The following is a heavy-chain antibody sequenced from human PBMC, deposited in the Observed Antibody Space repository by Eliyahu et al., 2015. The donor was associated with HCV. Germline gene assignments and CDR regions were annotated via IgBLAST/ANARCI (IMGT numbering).Heavy chain of an antibody. V-gene: IGHV6-1*01. CDR1: GDSVSSNSAA. CDR2: TYYRSKWYD. CDR3: ARGATTMHFGMDV. J-gene: IGHJ6*02. D-gene: IGHD5-24*01. Sequence: QVQLQQSGPGLVKPSQTLSLTCXIPGDSVSSNSAAWNWIRQSPSKGLEWPGRTYYRSKWYDDYAVSVKSRITINPDTSKNQFSLQLNSVTPEDTAVYYCARGATTMHFGMDVWGQGTTVTVSS.